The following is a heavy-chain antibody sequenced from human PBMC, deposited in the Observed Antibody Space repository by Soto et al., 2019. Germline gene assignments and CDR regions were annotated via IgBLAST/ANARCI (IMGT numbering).Heavy chain of an antibody. CDR3: ASMIAAAVSPYYYYGMDV. Sequence: TLSLTCTVSGGSISGGDYYWSWIRQPPGKGLEWIGYIYYSGSTYYNPSLKSRVTISVDTSKNQFSLKLSSVTAADTAVYYCASMIAAAVSPYYYYGMDVWGQGTTVTVSS. V-gene: IGHV4-30-4*01. CDR1: GGSISGGDYY. D-gene: IGHD6-13*01. CDR2: IYYSGST. J-gene: IGHJ6*02.